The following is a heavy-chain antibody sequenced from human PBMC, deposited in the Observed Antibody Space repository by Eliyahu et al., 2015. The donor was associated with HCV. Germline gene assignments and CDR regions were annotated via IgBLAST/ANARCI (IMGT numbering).Heavy chain of an antibody. CDR3: AGTPLEGPAATSRGWFDP. D-gene: IGHD2-2*01. Sequence: EVQLVESGGGLVXPGGSLRLSCXGSGFTFSXXXXNWXRQAPGKVLKWVSYISSSSSTIYYADSVKGRFTISRDNAKNSLYLQMNSLRDEDTAIYYCAGTPLEGPAATSRGWFDPWGQGTLVTVSS. J-gene: IGHJ5*02. CDR1: GFTFSXXX. V-gene: IGHV3-48*02. CDR2: ISSSSSTI.